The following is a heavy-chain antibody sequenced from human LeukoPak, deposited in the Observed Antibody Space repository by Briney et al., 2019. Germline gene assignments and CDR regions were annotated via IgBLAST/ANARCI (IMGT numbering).Heavy chain of an antibody. V-gene: IGHV1-18*01. CDR3: ARRPHPYYYDSSGYYYFDY. Sequence: ASVKVSCKASGYTFTSYGISWVRQAPGQGLEWMGWISAYNGNTNYAQKLQGRVTMTTDTSTSTAYMELRSLRSDDTAVYYCARRPHPYYYDSSGYYYFDYWGQGTLVTVSS. CDR1: GYTFTSYG. CDR2: ISAYNGNT. D-gene: IGHD3-22*01. J-gene: IGHJ4*02.